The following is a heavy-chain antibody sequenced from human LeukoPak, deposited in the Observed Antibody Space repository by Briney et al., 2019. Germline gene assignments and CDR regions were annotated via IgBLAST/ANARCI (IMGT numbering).Heavy chain of an antibody. CDR2: INHRGSS. D-gene: IGHD2-15*01. V-gene: IGHV4-34*01. CDR3: ARGSSFDGYCSAGACDAGYYDS. CDR1: GESFSAYF. J-gene: IGHJ4*02. Sequence: PSETLSLTCAVYGESFSAYFWNWIRQAPGKPLEYIGEINHRGSSHYNPSLKTRVTLSVDTSKNQFSLKLTSVTAADTAVYFCARGSSFDGYCSAGACDAGYYDSWGQGPSVTVSS.